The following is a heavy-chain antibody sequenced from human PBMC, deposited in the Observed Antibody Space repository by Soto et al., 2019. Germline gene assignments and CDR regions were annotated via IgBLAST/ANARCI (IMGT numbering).Heavy chain of an antibody. D-gene: IGHD3-9*01. V-gene: IGHV4-34*01. CDR2: INHSGST. Sequence: SETLSLTCAVYGGSFSGYYWSWIRQPPGKGLEWLGEINHSGSTNYNPSLKSRVTISVDTSKNQFSLKLSSVTAADTAVYYCARGRHILTGYYISYYYYGMDVWGQGTTVTVSS. J-gene: IGHJ6*02. CDR3: ARGRHILTGYYISYYYYGMDV. CDR1: GGSFSGYY.